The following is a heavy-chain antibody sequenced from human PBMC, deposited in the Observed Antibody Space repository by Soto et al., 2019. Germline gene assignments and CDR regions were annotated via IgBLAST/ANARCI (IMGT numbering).Heavy chain of an antibody. Sequence: SVKVSCKASGGTLNNYAINWVRQAPGQGLEWMGGILPVSAPPDYAQKFQGRVSITADHSTSTVYMELSRLKSDDTAVYFCATDSNYDVSNSFWGQGTLVTVSS. J-gene: IGHJ4*02. CDR3: ATDSNYDVSNSF. CDR2: ILPVSAPP. CDR1: GGTLNNYA. D-gene: IGHD3-3*01. V-gene: IGHV1-69*13.